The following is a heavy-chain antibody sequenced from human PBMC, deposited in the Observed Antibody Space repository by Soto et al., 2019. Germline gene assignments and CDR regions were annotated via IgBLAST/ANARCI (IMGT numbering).Heavy chain of an antibody. Sequence: QVHLVQSGTEVRQPGASVRVSCKASGYTFTDYYLHWVRQAPGQGPEWMGWINPNTGGTDYAQKFPDWVTMTTDTSINTAYMDLSRLKSHDTAVYYCAKGGHYDSPHYADSWGQGTLVTVSS. V-gene: IGHV1-2*04. CDR2: INPNTGGT. CDR1: GYTFTDYY. CDR3: AKGGHYDSPHYADS. D-gene: IGHD3-22*01. J-gene: IGHJ4*02.